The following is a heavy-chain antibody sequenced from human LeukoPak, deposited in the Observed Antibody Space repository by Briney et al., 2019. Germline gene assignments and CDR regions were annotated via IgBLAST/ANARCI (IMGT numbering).Heavy chain of an antibody. CDR3: ARDLGPQYSSSWNDAFDI. V-gene: IGHV4-61*02. CDR2: ISSSGST. Sequence: SETLSLTCTVSGDSISSGDYYWSWIRQPAGKGLEWIGRISSSGSTYYNPSLKSRVTISVDTSKKQFSLKLSSVTAADTAVYYCARDLGPQYSSSWNDAFDIWGQGTMVTVSS. D-gene: IGHD6-13*01. J-gene: IGHJ3*02. CDR1: GDSISSGDYY.